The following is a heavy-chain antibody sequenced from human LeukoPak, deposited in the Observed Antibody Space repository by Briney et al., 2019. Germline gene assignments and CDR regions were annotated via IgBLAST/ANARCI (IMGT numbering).Heavy chain of an antibody. D-gene: IGHD3-22*01. CDR2: IIPIFGTA. V-gene: IGHV1-69*13. CDR1: GGTFSSYA. Sequence: RASVKVSCTASGGTFSSYAISWVRQAPGQGLEWMGGIIPIFGTANYAQKFQGRVTITADESTSTAYMELSSLRSEDTAVYYCATEYYDSSGYYFDYWGQGTLVTVSS. CDR3: ATEYYDSSGYYFDY. J-gene: IGHJ4*02.